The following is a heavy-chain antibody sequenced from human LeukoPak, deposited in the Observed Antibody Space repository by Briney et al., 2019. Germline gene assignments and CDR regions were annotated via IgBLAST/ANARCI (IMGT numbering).Heavy chain of an antibody. J-gene: IGHJ6*03. CDR1: GYTFTTYA. D-gene: IGHD5-18*01. Sequence: ASVKVSCKASGYTFTTYAMNWVRQAPGQGLEWMGWINPNSVGTNYAQKFQGRVTMTRDTSISTAYMELSRLRSDDTAVYYCARVREIRIQLWLTGKYYYMDVWGKGTTVTVSS. CDR3: ARVREIRIQLWLTGKYYYMDV. V-gene: IGHV1-2*02. CDR2: INPNSVGT.